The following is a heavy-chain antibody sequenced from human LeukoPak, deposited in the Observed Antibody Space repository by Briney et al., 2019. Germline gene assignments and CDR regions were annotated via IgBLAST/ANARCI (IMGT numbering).Heavy chain of an antibody. D-gene: IGHD5-18*01. Sequence: PSETLSLTCTVSGGSISSYYWSWIRQPPGKGLEWIGYIYYSGSTNYNPSLKSRVTISVDTSKNQFSLKLSSVTAADTAVYYCAREKYSYGSLDYWGQGTLVTVSS. V-gene: IGHV4-59*12. CDR3: AREKYSYGSLDY. CDR2: IYYSGST. CDR1: GGSISSYY. J-gene: IGHJ4*02.